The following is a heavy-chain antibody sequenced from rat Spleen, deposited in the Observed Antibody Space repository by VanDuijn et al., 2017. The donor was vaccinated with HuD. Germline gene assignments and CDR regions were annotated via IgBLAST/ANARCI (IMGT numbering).Heavy chain of an antibody. V-gene: IGHV5-20*01. Sequence: EVQLVESGGGLVQPGGSLKLSCGASGFTFSDYYMAWVRQAPTKGLEWVATMSHDGGGTYYGDSVKGRFTISRDNAKNTLYLQMNSLRSEDTATYYCTRAYPGPRGDYWGQGVMVTVSS. CDR3: TRAYPGPRGDY. J-gene: IGHJ2*01. CDR1: GFTFSDYY. D-gene: IGHD1-4*01. CDR2: MSHDGGGT.